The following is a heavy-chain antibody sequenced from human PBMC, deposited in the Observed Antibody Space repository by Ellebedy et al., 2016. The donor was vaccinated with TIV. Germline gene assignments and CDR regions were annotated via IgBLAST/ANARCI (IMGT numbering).Heavy chain of an antibody. V-gene: IGHV3-53*04. Sequence: GRSLRLSXAASGFTVSSSYMSWVRQAPGKGLEWVSVIYSGGSTYYADSVKGRFTISRHNSKNTLYLQMNSLRAEDTAVYYCASGYCGGDCYSSGAFDIWGLGTMVTVSS. CDR2: IYSGGST. J-gene: IGHJ3*02. CDR3: ASGYCGGDCYSSGAFDI. D-gene: IGHD2-21*02. CDR1: GFTVSSSY.